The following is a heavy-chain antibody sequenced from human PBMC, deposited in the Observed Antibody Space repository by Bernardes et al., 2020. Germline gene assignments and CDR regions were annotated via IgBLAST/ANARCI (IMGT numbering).Heavy chain of an antibody. J-gene: IGHJ5*02. Sequence: SETLSLTCTVSGGSISSSSYYWGWIRQPPGKGLEWIGSIYYSGSTYYNPSLKSRVTISVDTSKNQFSLKLSSVTAADTAVYYCARLLGDIVVVPAAPPENWFDPWGQGTLVTVSS. CDR2: IYYSGST. CDR1: GGSISSSSYY. CDR3: ARLLGDIVVVPAAPPENWFDP. D-gene: IGHD2-2*01. V-gene: IGHV4-39*01.